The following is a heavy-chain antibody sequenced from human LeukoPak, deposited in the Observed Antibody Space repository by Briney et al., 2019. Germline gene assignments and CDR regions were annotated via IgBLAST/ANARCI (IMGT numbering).Heavy chain of an antibody. J-gene: IGHJ6*04. CDR1: GGSISSYY. D-gene: IGHD3-10*01. Sequence: SETLSLTCTVSGGSISSYYWSWIRQPPGKGLEWIGYIYYSGSTNYNPSFKSRVTISVDTSKNQFSLKLSSVTAADTAVYYCARDFGYYGSGSRNYYYYGMDVWGKGTTVTVSS. CDR3: ARDFGYYGSGSRNYYYYGMDV. V-gene: IGHV4-59*01. CDR2: IYYSGST.